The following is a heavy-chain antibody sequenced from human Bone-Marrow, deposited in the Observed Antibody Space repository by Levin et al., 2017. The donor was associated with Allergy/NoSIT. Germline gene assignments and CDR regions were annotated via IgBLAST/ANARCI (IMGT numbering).Heavy chain of an antibody. CDR3: ARGYHSFDF. Sequence: GESLKISCAASGFTFSDHYMDWIRQAPGKGLEWVGRSRNKAIKYTTQYAASVGGRFTVSRDESQNSFFLQMNSLKTEDTAVYYCARGYHSFDFWGQGTPVTVSS. CDR1: GFTFSDHY. CDR2: SRNKAIKYTT. V-gene: IGHV3-72*01. D-gene: IGHD2-2*01. J-gene: IGHJ4*02.